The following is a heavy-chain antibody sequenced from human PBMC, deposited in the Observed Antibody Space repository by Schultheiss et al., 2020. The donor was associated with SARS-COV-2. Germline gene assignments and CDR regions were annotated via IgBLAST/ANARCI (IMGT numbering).Heavy chain of an antibody. J-gene: IGHJ3*02. CDR3: ASCSGGSCYGDDAFDI. CDR2: ISSSSSYT. D-gene: IGHD2-15*01. CDR1: GFTFSDYY. V-gene: IGHV3-11*06. Sequence: GSLKISCAASGFTFSDYYMSWIRQAPGKGLEWVSYISSSSSYTNYADSVKGRFTISRDNAKNSLYLQMNSLRAEDTAVYYCASCSGGSCYGDDAFDIWGQGTMVTVSS.